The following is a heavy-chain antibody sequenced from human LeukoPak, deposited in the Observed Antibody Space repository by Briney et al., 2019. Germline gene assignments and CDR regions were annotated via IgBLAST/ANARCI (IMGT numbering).Heavy chain of an antibody. CDR2: ISSSSSTI. CDR3: AREAIIAVAGRNYYYYMDV. J-gene: IGHJ6*03. D-gene: IGHD6-19*01. V-gene: IGHV3-48*01. CDR1: GFTFSSYS. Sequence: PGGSLRLSCAASGFTFSSYSMNRVRQAPGKGLEWVSYISSSSSTIYYADSVKGRFTISRDNAKNSLYLQMNSLRAEDTAVYYCAREAIIAVAGRNYYYYMDVWGKGTTVTVSS.